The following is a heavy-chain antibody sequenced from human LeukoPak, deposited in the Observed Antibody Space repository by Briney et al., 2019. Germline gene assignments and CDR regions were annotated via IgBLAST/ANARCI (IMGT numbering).Heavy chain of an antibody. J-gene: IGHJ4*02. CDR1: GFTFGDYW. CDR2: IKRDGSEK. CDR3: AKEGGYHFDY. Sequence: GGSLRLSCAASGFTFGDYWMTWVRQAPGKGLEWVANIKRDGSEKYSVDSVKGRFTISRNNAKNSMYLQMNSLRTEDTALYYCAKEGGYHFDYWGQGTLVTVSS. V-gene: IGHV3-7*03. D-gene: IGHD3-22*01.